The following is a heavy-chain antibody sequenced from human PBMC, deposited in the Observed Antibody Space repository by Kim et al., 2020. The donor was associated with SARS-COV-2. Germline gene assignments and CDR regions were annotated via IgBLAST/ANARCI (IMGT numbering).Heavy chain of an antibody. Sequence: GGSLRLSCAASGFTFSSYWMSWVRQAPGKGLEWVANIKQDGSEKYYVDSVKGRFTISRDNAKNSLYLQMNSLRAEDTAVYYCARDTGYCSGGSCYSGDYYYGMDVWGQGTTVTVSS. CDR3: ARDTGYCSGGSCYSGDYYYGMDV. V-gene: IGHV3-7*01. D-gene: IGHD2-15*01. CDR1: GFTFSSYW. J-gene: IGHJ6*02. CDR2: IKQDGSEK.